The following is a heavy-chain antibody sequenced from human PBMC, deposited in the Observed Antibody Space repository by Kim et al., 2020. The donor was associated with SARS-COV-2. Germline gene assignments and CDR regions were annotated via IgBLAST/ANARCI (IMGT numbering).Heavy chain of an antibody. J-gene: IGHJ4*02. D-gene: IGHD6-13*01. CDR3: ATEGGSWDYFDF. CDR2: IFHSGSA. CDR1: GGSTSSIDYY. Sequence: SETLSLTCNVSGGSTSSIDYYWAWIRQPPGKGPDWIGSIFHSGSAYYNPSLKSRVTISVDTSKNQFSLKLASVTAADTAVYYCATEGGSWDYFDFWGQGARVTVSS. V-gene: IGHV4-39*01.